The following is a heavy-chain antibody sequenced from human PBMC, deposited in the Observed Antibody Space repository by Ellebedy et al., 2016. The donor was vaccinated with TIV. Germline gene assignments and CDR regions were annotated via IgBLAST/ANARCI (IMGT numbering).Heavy chain of an antibody. CDR3: ARARLQQASRLFDY. J-gene: IGHJ4*02. D-gene: IGHD4-11*01. CDR2: INPNSGGT. Sequence: ASVKVSCXASGYTFTGYYMHWVRQAPGQGLEWMGWINPNSGGTNYAQKFQGRVTMTRDTSISTAYMELSRLRSDDTAVYYCARARLQQASRLFDYWGQGTLVTVSS. V-gene: IGHV1-2*02. CDR1: GYTFTGYY.